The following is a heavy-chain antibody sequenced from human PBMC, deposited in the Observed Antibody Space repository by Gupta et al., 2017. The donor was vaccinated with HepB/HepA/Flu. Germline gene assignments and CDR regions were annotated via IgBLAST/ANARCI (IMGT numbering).Heavy chain of an antibody. CDR3: AKDYTPYYYDSSGPFS. Sequence: QVQLVESGGGVVQPGRSLRLSCAASGFTFSSYGMHWVRQAPGKGLEWVAVISYDGSNKYYADSVKGRFTISRDNSKNTLYLQMNSLRAEDTAVYYCAKDYTPYYYDSSGPFSWGQGTLVTVSS. J-gene: IGHJ4*02. V-gene: IGHV3-30*18. D-gene: IGHD3-22*01. CDR1: GFTFSSYG. CDR2: ISYDGSNK.